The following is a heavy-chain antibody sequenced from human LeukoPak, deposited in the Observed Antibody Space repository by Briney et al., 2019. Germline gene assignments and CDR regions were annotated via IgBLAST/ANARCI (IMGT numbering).Heavy chain of an antibody. CDR1: GGSISSGGYY. CDR3: ASFYCSSGSCYSEDY. V-gene: IGHV4-31*03. D-gene: IGHD2-15*01. Sequence: SEILSLTCTVSGGSISSGGYYWSWIRQHPGKGLEWIGRIYYSGTTYYNPSLKSRITISVDTSQNQFSLKLTSVTAADTAVYYCASFYCSSGSCYSEDYWGQGTLVTVSS. J-gene: IGHJ4*02. CDR2: IYYSGTT.